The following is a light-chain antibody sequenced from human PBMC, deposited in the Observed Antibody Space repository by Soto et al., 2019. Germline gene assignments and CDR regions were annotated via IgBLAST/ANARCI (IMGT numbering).Light chain of an antibody. J-gene: IGLJ2*01. CDR1: SSDVGSYNL. CDR3: CSYAGGSLV. CDR2: EGS. V-gene: IGLV2-23*01. Sequence: QSALTQPASVSGSPGQSITISCTGTSSDVGSYNLVSWYQQHPGKAPKLMIYEGSKRPSGVSNRFSGSKSGNTASLTISGLQAEDEADYYCCSYAGGSLVFGGGTKVTVL.